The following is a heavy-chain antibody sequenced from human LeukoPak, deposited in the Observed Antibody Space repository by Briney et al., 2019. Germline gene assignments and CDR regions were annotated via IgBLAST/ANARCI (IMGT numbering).Heavy chain of an antibody. Sequence: SETLSLTGTVSGGSISSYYWGWIRQPAGKGLEWIGRIYNSGSTNYNASLKSRVSMSVDTSKNQFSLKLSSVTAADTAVFYCARENSGSYREFDYWGQGTLVTVSS. CDR1: GGSISSYY. D-gene: IGHD1-26*01. J-gene: IGHJ4*02. CDR3: ARENSGSYREFDY. V-gene: IGHV4-4*07. CDR2: IYNSGST.